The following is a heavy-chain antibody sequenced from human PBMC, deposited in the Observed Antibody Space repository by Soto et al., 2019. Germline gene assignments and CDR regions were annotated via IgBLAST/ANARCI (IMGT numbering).Heavy chain of an antibody. Sequence: EVQLLESGGGLVQAGGSLRLSCAASGFTFSNYAMTWVRQAPGKGLEWVSVISSSGAGTYHADSVKGRFTICRDNFKNTMYLQMNSLRAEDTAVYYCAKGSEFFDYWGQGTLVTVSS. V-gene: IGHV3-23*01. CDR1: GFTFSNYA. CDR2: ISSSGAGT. J-gene: IGHJ4*02. CDR3: AKGSEFFDY.